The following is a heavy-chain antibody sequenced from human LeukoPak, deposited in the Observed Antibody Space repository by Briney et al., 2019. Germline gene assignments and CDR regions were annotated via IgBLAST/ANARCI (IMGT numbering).Heavy chain of an antibody. CDR1: GYSFTNYW. J-gene: IGHJ4*02. CDR2: IFPGDSDT. D-gene: IGHD3-10*01. Sequence: GESLKISCKGSGYSFTNYWIGWVRQMPGKGLEWMGIIFPGDSDTRYNPSFQGQVTISADESISTAYLQWSSLKASDTAMYYCTCATPYYYGSGSYYTDYWGQGTLVTVSS. V-gene: IGHV5-51*01. CDR3: TCATPYYYGSGSYYTDY.